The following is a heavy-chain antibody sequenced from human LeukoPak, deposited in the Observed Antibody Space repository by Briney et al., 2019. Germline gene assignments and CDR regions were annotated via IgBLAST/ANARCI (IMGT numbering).Heavy chain of an antibody. CDR2: ISSSGDYM. CDR1: GFTFSGYS. V-gene: IGHV3-21*01. CDR3: ARGGSGWPLDV. J-gene: IGHJ6*04. D-gene: IGHD6-19*01. Sequence: GGSLRLSCAASGFTFSGYSVNWVRQPPRKGLEWVSSISSSGDYMYYADSVKGRFIISRDNAKNSLYLQMNSLRAEDAAVYYCARGGSGWPLDVWGKGTTVTVSS.